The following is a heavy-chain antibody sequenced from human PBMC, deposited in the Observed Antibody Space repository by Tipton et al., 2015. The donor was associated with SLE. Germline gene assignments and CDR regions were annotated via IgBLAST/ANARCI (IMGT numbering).Heavy chain of an antibody. D-gene: IGHD1-26*01. V-gene: IGHV4-59*01. Sequence: LRLSCAASGFTFSSYAMHWVRQAPGKGREWIGYIYYSGSTYYNPSLKRRVTISVDTSKNQFSLKMSSVTAADTAVYYCARGGRGLYYYYGMDVWGQGTTVTVSS. J-gene: IGHJ6*02. CDR2: IYYSGST. CDR1: GFTFSSYA. CDR3: ARGGRGLYYYYGMDV.